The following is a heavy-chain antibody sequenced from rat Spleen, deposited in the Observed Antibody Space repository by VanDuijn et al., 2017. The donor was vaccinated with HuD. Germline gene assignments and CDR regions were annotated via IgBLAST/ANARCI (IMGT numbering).Heavy chain of an antibody. V-gene: IGHV5-46*01. Sequence: EVQLVESGGGLVQPGRSMKLSCAASGFTFSDYAMAWVRQAPKKGLEWIASITNTGFSTYYPDSVKGRFTISRDNAKSTLYLQMNSLRSEDTATYYCTTVLQGHGFAYWGQGTLVTVSS. CDR2: ITNTGFST. CDR1: GFTFSDYA. J-gene: IGHJ3*01. CDR3: TTVLQGHGFAY. D-gene: IGHD1-1*01.